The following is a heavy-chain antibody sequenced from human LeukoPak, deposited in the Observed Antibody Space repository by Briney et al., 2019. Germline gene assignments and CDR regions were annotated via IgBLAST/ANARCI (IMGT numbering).Heavy chain of an antibody. J-gene: IGHJ4*02. CDR3: AKDSAKKYDDY. CDR2: ISGSDGST. V-gene: IGHV3-23*01. CDR1: GFTFSSSA. Sequence: PTGGSLRLSCAASGFTFSSSAMSWVRLAPGKGLEWVSGISGSDGSTYYADSVKGRFTISRDNSKNTLFLQMNSLRAEDTAVYYCAKDSAKKYDDYWGQGTLVTVSS. D-gene: IGHD2/OR15-2a*01.